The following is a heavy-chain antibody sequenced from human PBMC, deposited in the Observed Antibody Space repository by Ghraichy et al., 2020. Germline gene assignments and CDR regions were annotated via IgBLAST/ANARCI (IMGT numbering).Heavy chain of an antibody. CDR2: VNSDGSST. Sequence: GESLRLSCAASGFTFSSYWMHWVRQAPGKGLVWVSRVNSDGSSTSYADSVKGRFIISRDNAKNTLYLQMNSLRAEDTAVFYCARLGASTVTLWGQGTLVTVSS. V-gene: IGHV3-74*01. D-gene: IGHD4-17*01. CDR3: ARLGASTVTL. CDR1: GFTFSSYW. J-gene: IGHJ4*02.